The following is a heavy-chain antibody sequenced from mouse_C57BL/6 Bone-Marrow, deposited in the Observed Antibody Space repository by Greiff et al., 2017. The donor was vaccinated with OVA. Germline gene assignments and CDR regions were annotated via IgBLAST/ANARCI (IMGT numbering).Heavy chain of an antibody. Sequence: QVQLQQPGAELVRPGSSVKLSCKASGYTFTSYWMHWVKQRPIQGLEWIGNIDPSDSETHYNQKFKDKATLTVDKSSSTAYMQLSSLTSEDSAVYYSARKGANWDRVDYWGQGTTLTVSS. V-gene: IGHV1-52*01. CDR2: IDPSDSET. CDR3: ARKGANWDRVDY. D-gene: IGHD4-1*01. J-gene: IGHJ2*01. CDR1: GYTFTSYW.